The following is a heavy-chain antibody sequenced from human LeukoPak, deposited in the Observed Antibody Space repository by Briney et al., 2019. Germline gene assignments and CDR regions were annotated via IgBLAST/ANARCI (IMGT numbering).Heavy chain of an antibody. J-gene: IGHJ4*02. CDR1: GGTFSSYA. V-gene: IGHV1-69*04. Sequence: ASVKVSCKASGGTFSSYAISWVRQAPGQGLEWMGRIIPILGIANYAQKFQGRVTITADKSTSTAYMELSSLRSEDTAVYYCASDPDILTGYSTWYFDYWGQGTLVTVSS. CDR2: IIPILGIA. CDR3: ASDPDILTGYSTWYFDY. D-gene: IGHD3-9*01.